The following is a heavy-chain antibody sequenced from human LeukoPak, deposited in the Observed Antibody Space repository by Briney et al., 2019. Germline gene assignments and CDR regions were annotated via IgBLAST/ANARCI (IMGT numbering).Heavy chain of an antibody. Sequence: SQTLSVTCAISGDSVSSNSAAWNWIRQSPSRGLEWLGRTYYRSKWYNDYAVSVKSRITINPDTSKNQFSLQLNSVTPEDTAVNYCARASITMVRGVIIEYFDYWGQGTLVTVSS. J-gene: IGHJ4*02. CDR3: ARASITMVRGVIIEYFDY. CDR2: TYYRSKWYN. D-gene: IGHD3-10*01. CDR1: GDSVSSNSAA. V-gene: IGHV6-1*01.